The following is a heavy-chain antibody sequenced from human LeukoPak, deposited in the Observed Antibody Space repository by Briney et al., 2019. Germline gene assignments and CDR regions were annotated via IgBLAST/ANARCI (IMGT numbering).Heavy chain of an antibody. CDR3: AREAELRWGLFGFDP. V-gene: IGHV6-1*01. CDR2: TYYRSKWYN. J-gene: IGHJ5*02. D-gene: IGHD4-23*01. Sequence: SQTLSLTCAISGDSVSSNSAAWNWIRQSPSRGLEWLGRTYYRSKWYNDYAVSVKSRITVNPDTSKNQFSPQLNSVTPEDTAVYYCAREAELRWGLFGFDPWGQGTLVTVSS. CDR1: GDSVSSNSAA.